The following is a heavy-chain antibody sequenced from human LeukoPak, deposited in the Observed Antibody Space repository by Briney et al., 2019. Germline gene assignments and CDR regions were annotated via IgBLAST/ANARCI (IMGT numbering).Heavy chain of an antibody. V-gene: IGHV4-59*12. J-gene: IGHJ4*02. CDR2: IYYSGST. CDR3: ARLGGQLRPFDY. CDR1: GGSLSPYY. Sequence: SETLSLTCTVSGGSLSPYYWSWIRQPPGKGLEWIGSIYYSGSTYYNPSLKSRVTISVDTSENQFSLKLSSVTAADTAVYYCARLGGQLRPFDYWGQGTLVTVSS. D-gene: IGHD5-12*01.